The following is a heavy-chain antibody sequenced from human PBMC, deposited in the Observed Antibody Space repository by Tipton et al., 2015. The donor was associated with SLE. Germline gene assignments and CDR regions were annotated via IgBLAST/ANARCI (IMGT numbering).Heavy chain of an antibody. CDR1: VFTFSSSW. V-gene: IGHV3-7*01. D-gene: IGHD5-12*01. CDR3: ATDSGYNAFDY. CDR2: INPDGGAK. J-gene: IGHJ4*02. Sequence: GSLRLSCAASVFTFSSSWMTWVRQAPGKGLQWVATINPDGGAKYYVDSVKGRFTISRDNANNSLYLHMDSLRVEDTAVFYCATDSGYNAFDYWGQGTLVTVSS.